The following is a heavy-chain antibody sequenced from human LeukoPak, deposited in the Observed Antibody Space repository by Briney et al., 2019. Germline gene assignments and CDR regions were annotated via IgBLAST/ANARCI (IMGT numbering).Heavy chain of an antibody. Sequence: PGGSLRLSCGASGFTFSSYAMNWVRQAPGKGLEWISYISSSGSSISYADSVKGRFTISRDNAKNSLNLQMNSLRAEDTAVYYCARDRLFGNLPDYWGQGTLVTVSS. CDR2: ISSSGSSI. CDR1: GFTFSSYA. D-gene: IGHD1-7*01. J-gene: IGHJ4*02. CDR3: ARDRLFGNLPDY. V-gene: IGHV3-48*03.